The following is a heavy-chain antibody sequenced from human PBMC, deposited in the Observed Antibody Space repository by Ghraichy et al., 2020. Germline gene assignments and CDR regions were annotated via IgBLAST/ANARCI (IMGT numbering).Heavy chain of an antibody. CDR2: ISGGGGIT. V-gene: IGHV3-23*01. CDR1: GFTFSSYA. J-gene: IGHJ2*01. CDR3: AKGLDSSSFPYWYFDL. D-gene: IGHD6-6*01. Sequence: GGSLRLSCAASGFTFSSYAMSWVRQAPGKGLEWVSAISGGGGITYYADSVKGRFTISRDNSKNTLYLQMNSLRAEDTAVYYCAKGLDSSSFPYWYFDLWGRGTLVTVSS.